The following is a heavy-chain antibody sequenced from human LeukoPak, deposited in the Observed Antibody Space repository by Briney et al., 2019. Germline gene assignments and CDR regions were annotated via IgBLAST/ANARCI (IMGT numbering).Heavy chain of an antibody. CDR2: IYSNGIT. Sequence: SETLSPTCTVSGGSISSYYWSWIRQPLGKGPEWIGYIYSNGITNYNPSLKSRVTISVDTSKNQFSLKLRSVTAADTAVYYCATTHIVVVPAARDTYAFDIWGQGTMVTVSS. CDR1: GGSISSYY. D-gene: IGHD2-2*01. CDR3: ATTHIVVVPAARDTYAFDI. J-gene: IGHJ3*02. V-gene: IGHV4-59*12.